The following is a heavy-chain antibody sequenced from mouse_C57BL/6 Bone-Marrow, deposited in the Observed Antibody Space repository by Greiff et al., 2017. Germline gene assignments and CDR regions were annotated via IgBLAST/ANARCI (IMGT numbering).Heavy chain of an antibody. D-gene: IGHD1-1*01. V-gene: IGHV1-64*01. J-gene: IGHJ2*01. CDR2: IHPNSGST. CDR3: ARAGAGIITTVGATDY. CDR1: GYTFTSYW. Sequence: QVQLQQPGAELVKPGASVKLSCKASGYTFTSYWMHWVKQRPGQGLEWIGMIHPNSGSTNYNEKFKSKATLTVDKSSSTAYMQLSSLTSEDSAVYYWARAGAGIITTVGATDYWGQGTTLTVSS.